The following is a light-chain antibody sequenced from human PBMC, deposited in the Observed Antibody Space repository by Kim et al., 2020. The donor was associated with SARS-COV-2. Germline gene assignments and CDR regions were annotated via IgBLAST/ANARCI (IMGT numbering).Light chain of an antibody. CDR2: GAS. J-gene: IGKJ2*01. V-gene: IGKV3-20*01. CDR3: QQYGSSPYT. CDR1: QSVSSSY. Sequence: SPGERAALSCRASQSVSSSYLAWYQQKPGQAPRLLIYGASSRATGIPDRFSGSGSGTDFTLTISRLEPEDFAVYYCQQYGSSPYTFGQGTKLEI.